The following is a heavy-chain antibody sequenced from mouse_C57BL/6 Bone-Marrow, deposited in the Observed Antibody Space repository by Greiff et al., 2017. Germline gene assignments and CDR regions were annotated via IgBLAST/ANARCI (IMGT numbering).Heavy chain of an antibody. Sequence: VQLQQSGAELVRPGASVKLSCTASGFNIKDDYMHWVKQRPEQGLEWIGWIDPENGDTEYASKFPGKDTITAYTSSNTAYLQLSSLTSEDTAVYYCTTWLFPWFAVWGKGTLVTVSA. CDR3: TTWLFPWFAV. J-gene: IGHJ3*01. CDR2: IDPENGDT. V-gene: IGHV14-4*01. D-gene: IGHD2-2*01. CDR1: GFNIKDDY.